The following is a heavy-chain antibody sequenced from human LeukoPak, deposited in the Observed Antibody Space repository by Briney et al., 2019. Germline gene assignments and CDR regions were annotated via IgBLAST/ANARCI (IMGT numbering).Heavy chain of an antibody. CDR2: MNPNSGNT. V-gene: IGHV1-8*03. J-gene: IGHJ6*03. CDR3: ARGVRARDTIFGVVTTGGYYYYYMDV. CDR1: GYTFTSYD. Sequence: ASVKVSCKASGYTFTSYDINWVRQATGQGLEWMGWMNPNSGNTGYAQKFKGRLTITRNTSISTAYMELSSLRSEDTAVYYCARGVRARDTIFGVVTTGGYYYYYMDVWGKGTTVTVSS. D-gene: IGHD3-3*01.